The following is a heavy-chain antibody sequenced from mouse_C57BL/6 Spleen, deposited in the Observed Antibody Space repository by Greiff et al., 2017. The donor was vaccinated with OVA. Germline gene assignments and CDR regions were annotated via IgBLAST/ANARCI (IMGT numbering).Heavy chain of an antibody. CDR1: GYAFTNYL. Sequence: VQVVESGAELVRPGTSVKVSCKASGYAFTNYLIEWVKQRPGQGLEWIGVINPGSGGTNYNEKFKGKATLTADKSSSTAYMQLSSLTSEDSAVYFCARSGPWFAYWGQGTLVTVSA. D-gene: IGHD3-1*01. V-gene: IGHV1-54*01. CDR3: ARSGPWFAY. CDR2: INPGSGGT. J-gene: IGHJ3*01.